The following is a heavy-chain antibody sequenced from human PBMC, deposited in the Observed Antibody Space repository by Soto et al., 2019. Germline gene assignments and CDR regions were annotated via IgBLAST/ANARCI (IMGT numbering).Heavy chain of an antibody. CDR1: GGTSGNYY. J-gene: IGHJ4*02. CDR2: IYYSGST. V-gene: IGHV4-59*12. Sequence: PSETLSLTCTVSGGTSGNYYCSWIRQPPGKGLEWIGYIYYSGSTYYNPSLKSRVTISVDTSKNQFSLKLSSVTAADTAVYYCARDYGERALDFWGQGTLVTVSS. D-gene: IGHD4-17*01. CDR3: ARDYGERALDF.